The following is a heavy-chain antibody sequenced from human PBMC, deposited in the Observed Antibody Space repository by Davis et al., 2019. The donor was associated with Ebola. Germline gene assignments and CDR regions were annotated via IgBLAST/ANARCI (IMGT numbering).Heavy chain of an antibody. J-gene: IGHJ6*03. CDR3: ARLPNYDFWSGYSYYYYYMDV. CDR2: IDPSDSYT. V-gene: IGHV5-10-1*01. D-gene: IGHD3-3*01. Sequence: GESLKISCKGSGYSFTSYWITWVRQMPGKGLEWMGRIDPSDSYTNYSPSFQGHVTISADKSISTAFLQWSSLKASDTAKYYCARLPNYDFWSGYSYYYYYMDVWGKGTTVTVSS. CDR1: GYSFTSYW.